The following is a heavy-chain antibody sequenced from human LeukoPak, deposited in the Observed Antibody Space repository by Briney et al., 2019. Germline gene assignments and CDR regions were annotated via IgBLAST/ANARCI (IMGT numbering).Heavy chain of an antibody. CDR2: ISGSGGST. D-gene: IGHD2-15*01. CDR3: AIGGCSGGSCYSSPFRAFDI. Sequence: GGSLRLSCAASGFTFSSYAMSWVRQAPGKGLEWVSAISGSGGSTYYADSVKGRFTISRDNSKNTLYLQMNSLRAEDTAVYYCAIGGCSGGSCYSSPFRAFDIWGQGTMVTVSS. V-gene: IGHV3-23*01. CDR1: GFTFSSYA. J-gene: IGHJ3*02.